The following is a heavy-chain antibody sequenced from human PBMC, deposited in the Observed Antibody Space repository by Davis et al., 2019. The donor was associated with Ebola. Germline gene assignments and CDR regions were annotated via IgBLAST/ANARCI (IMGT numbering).Heavy chain of an antibody. CDR3: AKDVYADIGHGLEA. D-gene: IGHD3-16*01. CDR2: NSWDSGTV. V-gene: IGHV3-9*01. J-gene: IGHJ6*02. CDR1: GFKYDDHD. Sequence: SLKISCIAPGFKYDDHDMKWVRQSPGRGLEWVSGNSWDSGTVLYAESVEGRFTISRDNAGNSLYLELNSLRPEDTALYYCAKDVYADIGHGLEAWGQGTTVTVSS.